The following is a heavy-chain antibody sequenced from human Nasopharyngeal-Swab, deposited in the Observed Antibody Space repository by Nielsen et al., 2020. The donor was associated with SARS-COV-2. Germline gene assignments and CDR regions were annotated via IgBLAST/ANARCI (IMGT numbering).Heavy chain of an antibody. D-gene: IGHD6-19*01. CDR1: GGSFSGYY. Sequence: SETLSLTCAVYGGSFSGYYWSWIRQPPGKGLEWIGEINHSGSTNYNPSLKSRVTISVDTSKNQFSLKLSSVTAADTAAYYCARQERQWLELQPHYFDYWGQGTLVTVSS. V-gene: IGHV4-34*01. CDR3: ARQERQWLELQPHYFDY. J-gene: IGHJ4*02. CDR2: INHSGST.